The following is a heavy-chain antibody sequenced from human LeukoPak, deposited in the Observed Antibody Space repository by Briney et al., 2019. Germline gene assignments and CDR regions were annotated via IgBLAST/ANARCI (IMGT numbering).Heavy chain of an antibody. CDR3: ARGYCSSTSCYPPNPYDY. J-gene: IGHJ4*02. V-gene: IGHV3-21*01. Sequence: GGSLRLSCAASGFTFSSYSMNWVRQAPGKGLEWVSSISISSSYIYYADSVKGRFTISRDNAKNSLYLQMNSLRAEDTAVYYCARGYCSSTSCYPPNPYDYWGQGTLVTVSS. CDR1: GFTFSSYS. D-gene: IGHD2-2*01. CDR2: ISISSSYI.